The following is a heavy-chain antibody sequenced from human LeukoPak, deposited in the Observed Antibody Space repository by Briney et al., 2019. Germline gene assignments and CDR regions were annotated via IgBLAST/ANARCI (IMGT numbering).Heavy chain of an antibody. Sequence: PGGSLRLSCAASGFTFSIYSMNWVRQAPGKGLEWVSYISSSSSTIHYADSVKGRFTISRDNAKNSLYLQMNSLRAEDTAVYYCAKDDRWLQFCCWGQGTLVTVSA. V-gene: IGHV3-48*01. CDR1: GFTFSIYS. CDR2: ISSSSSTI. J-gene: IGHJ4*02. CDR3: AKDDRWLQFCC. D-gene: IGHD5-24*01.